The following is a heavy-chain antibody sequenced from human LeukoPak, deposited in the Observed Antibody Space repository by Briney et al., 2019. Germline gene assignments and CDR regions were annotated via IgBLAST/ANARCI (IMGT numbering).Heavy chain of an antibody. CDR3: ARLVPYLLWFGEFRGWFDP. Sequence: ASVKVSCKASGGTFSSYAISWVRQAPGQGLEWMGGIIPIFGTANYAQKFQGRVTITADKSTSTAYMELSSLRSEDTAVYYCARLVPYLLWFGEFRGWFDPWGQGTLVTVSS. D-gene: IGHD3-10*01. V-gene: IGHV1-69*06. J-gene: IGHJ5*02. CDR1: GGTFSSYA. CDR2: IIPIFGTA.